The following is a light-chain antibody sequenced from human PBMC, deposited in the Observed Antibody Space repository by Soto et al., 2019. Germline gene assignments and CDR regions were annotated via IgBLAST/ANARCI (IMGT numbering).Light chain of an antibody. CDR1: SNDFGSRNF. CDR2: EAT. V-gene: IGLV2-23*01. J-gene: IGLJ3*02. Sequence: QSVLTQPASVSGSPGQSITISCTGSSNDFGSRNFVSWYQQRPNKAPKLIIFEATKRPSGVSDRFSASKSGYTASLTISGLRAEDEADYYCCSYAGGTTWVFGGGTKLTVL. CDR3: CSYAGGTTWV.